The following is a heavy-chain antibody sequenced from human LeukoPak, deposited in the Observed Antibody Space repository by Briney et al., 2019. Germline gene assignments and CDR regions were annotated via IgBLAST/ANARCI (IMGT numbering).Heavy chain of an antibody. D-gene: IGHD4-17*01. CDR3: ARFYGDYENGFAH. V-gene: IGHV4-30-2*01. Sequence: PSETLSLTCAVSGGSISSGGYSWSWIRQPPGKGLEWIGYIYHSGSTYYNPSLKSRVTISVDRSKNQFSLKLSSVTAADTALYYCARFYGDYENGFAHWGQGTLVTVSS. J-gene: IGHJ5*02. CDR1: GGSISSGGYS. CDR2: IYHSGST.